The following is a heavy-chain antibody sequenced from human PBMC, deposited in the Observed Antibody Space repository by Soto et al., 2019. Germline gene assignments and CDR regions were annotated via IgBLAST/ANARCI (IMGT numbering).Heavy chain of an antibody. Sequence: QVQLQESGPGLVKPSQTLSLSCTVSGGSISSGDYYWSWIRQPPGKGLEWIGYIYYSGSTYYNPSLKTRVTITVDTSKNQFTLKLSSVTAADTAVYYCARRPHDTQLLLNWFDPWGQGTLVTVSS. CDR3: ARRPHDTQLLLNWFDP. D-gene: IGHD2-2*01. V-gene: IGHV4-30-4*01. J-gene: IGHJ5*02. CDR2: IYYSGST. CDR1: GGSISSGDYY.